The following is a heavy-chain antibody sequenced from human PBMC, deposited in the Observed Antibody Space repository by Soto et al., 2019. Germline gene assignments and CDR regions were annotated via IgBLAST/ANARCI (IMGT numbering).Heavy chain of an antibody. Sequence: SVKVSCKASGCTFSSYAISWVRQAPGQGLEWMGGIIPIFGTANYAQKFQGRVTITADESTSTAYMELSSLRSEDTAVYYCASSRFLGSGMDVWGQGTTVTVSS. J-gene: IGHJ6*02. CDR3: ASSRFLGSGMDV. D-gene: IGHD3-3*01. CDR2: IIPIFGTA. V-gene: IGHV1-69*13. CDR1: GCTFSSYA.